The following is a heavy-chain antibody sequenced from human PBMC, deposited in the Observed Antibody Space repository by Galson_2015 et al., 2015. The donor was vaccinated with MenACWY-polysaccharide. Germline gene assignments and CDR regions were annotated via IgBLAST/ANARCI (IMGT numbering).Heavy chain of an antibody. CDR3: ARYNIAAGDFAY. J-gene: IGHJ4*02. D-gene: IGHD6-25*01. V-gene: IGHV4-31*03. Sequence: TLSLTCNVSGDSTRSGGYYWSWIRQHPGKGLEWMGYIHYRGSTSYNPSLKSRLLISGDASNGQFSLKLSSVTAADTAVYYCARYNIAAGDFAYWGQGALVTVSS. CDR2: IHYRGST. CDR1: GDSTRSGGYY.